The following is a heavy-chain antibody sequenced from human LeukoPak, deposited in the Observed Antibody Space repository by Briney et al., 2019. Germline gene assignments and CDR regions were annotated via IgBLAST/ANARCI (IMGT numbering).Heavy chain of an antibody. J-gene: IGHJ4*02. CDR3: AVGTADY. D-gene: IGHD7-27*01. CDR1: EFTFRSYA. Sequence: GGSLRLSCAASEFTFRSYAMNWVRQAPGKGLEWVSSISSGSTDIYYADSVKGRFTISRDNAKNSLYLQMNSLRAEDTAVYYCAVGTADYWGQGTLVTVSS. V-gene: IGHV3-21*01. CDR2: ISSGSTDI.